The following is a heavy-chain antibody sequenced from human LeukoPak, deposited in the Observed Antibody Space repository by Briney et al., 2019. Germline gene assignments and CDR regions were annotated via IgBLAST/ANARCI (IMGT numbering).Heavy chain of an antibody. V-gene: IGHV3-15*01. D-gene: IGHD4-23*01. CDR1: GFTFSNAW. CDR3: STDLRWELQVVY. J-gene: IGHJ4*02. CDR2: IRSKTDGGTT. Sequence: GGSLRLSCAASGFTFSNAWMSWVRQAPGKGLEWIGRIRSKTDGGTTDYAAPVKDRFTISRDDSKGTLYLQMNSLKTEDTAVYYCSTDLRWELQVVYWGQGTLVTVSS.